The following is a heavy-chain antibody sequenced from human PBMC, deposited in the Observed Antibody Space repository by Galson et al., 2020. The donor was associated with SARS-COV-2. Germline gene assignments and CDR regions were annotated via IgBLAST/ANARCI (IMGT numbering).Heavy chain of an antibody. CDR3: AGDSGTYTA. D-gene: IGHD1-26*01. V-gene: IGHV4-38-2*02. CDR1: GYSVRSGYS. CDR2: IFHSGGT. J-gene: IGHJ5*02. Sequence: ASETLSLTCYVSGYSVRSGYSWGWIRQPPGKGLEWIASIFHSGGTYYSPSLKSRVTISVDTSKNQFSLSLSPVTAADTAVYYCAGDSGTYTAWGQGTLVTVSS.